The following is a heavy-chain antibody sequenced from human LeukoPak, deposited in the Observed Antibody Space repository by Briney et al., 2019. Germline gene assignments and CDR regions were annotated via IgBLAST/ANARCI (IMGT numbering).Heavy chain of an antibody. CDR1: GFAYSGYA. CDR3: ATQSPTIFEVVIIDYTQPIDY. CDR2: TSGGGVNT. D-gene: IGHD3-3*01. Sequence: GGSLRLSCAASGFAYSGYAMTWVRQAPGKGLQWVSTTSGGGVNTYYADSVMGRFTISRDNSKNTLYLQMNSLRAEDTAVYYCATQSPTIFEVVIIDYTQPIDYWGQGTLVTVSS. V-gene: IGHV3-23*01. J-gene: IGHJ4*02.